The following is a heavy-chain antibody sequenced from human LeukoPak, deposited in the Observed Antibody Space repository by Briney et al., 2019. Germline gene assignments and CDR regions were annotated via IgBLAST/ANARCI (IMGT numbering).Heavy chain of an antibody. CDR3: ARDGGGTSRPFDY. CDR1: GGSLSSYY. Sequence: SETLSLTCTVSGGSLSSYYWSWIRQPPGKGLEWIGNIYYTGSTNYNPSLKSRVTIPVDTSKNQLSLKVSSVTAADTAVYYCARDGGGTSRPFDYWGQGTPVTVSS. D-gene: IGHD2-2*01. J-gene: IGHJ4*02. CDR2: IYYTGST. V-gene: IGHV4-59*01.